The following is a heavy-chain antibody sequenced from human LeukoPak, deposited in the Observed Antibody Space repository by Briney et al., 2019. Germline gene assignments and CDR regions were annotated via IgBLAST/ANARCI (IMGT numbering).Heavy chain of an antibody. CDR3: ARGEYYYDSSGVYYYGMDV. CDR2: MNPNSGNT. V-gene: IGHV1-8*01. J-gene: IGHJ6*02. CDR1: GYTFTSYD. D-gene: IGHD3-22*01. Sequence: ASVKVSCKASGYTFTSYDINWVRQATGQGLEWMGWMNPNSGNTGYAQKFQGRVTMTRNTSISTAYMELSSLRSEDTAVYYCARGEYYYDSSGVYYYGMDVWGQGTTVTVSS.